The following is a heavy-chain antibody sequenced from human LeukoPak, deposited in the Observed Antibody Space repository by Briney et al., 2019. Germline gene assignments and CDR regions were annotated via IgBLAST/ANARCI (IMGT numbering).Heavy chain of an antibody. CDR3: ARTIQYNWNDVGAFDI. CDR1: GGTFSSYA. V-gene: IGHV1-69*01. Sequence: ESSVMVSCKASGGTFSSYAISWVRQAPGQGLEWMGGIIPIFGTANYAQKFQGRVTITADESTSTAYMELSSLRSEDTAVYYCARTIQYNWNDVGAFDIWGQGTMVTVSS. J-gene: IGHJ3*02. CDR2: IIPIFGTA. D-gene: IGHD1-1*01.